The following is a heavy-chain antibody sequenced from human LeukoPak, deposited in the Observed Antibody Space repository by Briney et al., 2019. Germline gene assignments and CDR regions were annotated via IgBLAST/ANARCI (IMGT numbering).Heavy chain of an antibody. CDR1: GGSISSGGYY. Sequence: SETLSLTCTVSGGSISSGGYYWSWIRQHPGKGLEWIGYIYYSGSTYYNPSLKSRVTISVDTSKNQFPLKLGSVTAADTAVYYCARSAYYDILTGYSYYFDGGGEGTLVTV. CDR3: ARSAYYDILTGYSYYFDG. CDR2: IYYSGST. V-gene: IGHV4-31*03. D-gene: IGHD3-9*01. J-gene: IGHJ4*02.